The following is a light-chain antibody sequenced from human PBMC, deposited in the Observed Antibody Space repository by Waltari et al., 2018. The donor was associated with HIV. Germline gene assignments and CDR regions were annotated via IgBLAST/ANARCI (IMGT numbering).Light chain of an antibody. J-gene: IGKJ4*01. V-gene: IGKV1-33*01. Sequence: DIQMTQSPSSLSASLGDRVTITCQASQHIATNLNWFQQKPGKAPKLLIYDVSKLETGVPSRFTGGGSGATFTFTITSLRPEDIATYYCLQYDDLPLTFGGGTKVELK. CDR2: DVS. CDR3: LQYDDLPLT. CDR1: QHIATN.